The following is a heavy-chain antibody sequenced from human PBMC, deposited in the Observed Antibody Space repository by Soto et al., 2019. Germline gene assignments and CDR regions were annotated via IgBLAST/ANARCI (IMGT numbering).Heavy chain of an antibody. Sequence: QVQLVQSGAEVKKPGASVKVSCKASGGTFSSYTISWVRQAPGQGLEWMGRIIPILGIANYAQKFQGRVTITADKSTSTNYIELSSLRPEDTAVYYCARVNQPVLLWFGELSTPGWFDPLGQGTLVIVSS. D-gene: IGHD3-10*01. J-gene: IGHJ5*02. CDR1: GGTFSSYT. V-gene: IGHV1-69*02. CDR2: IIPILGIA. CDR3: ARVNQPVLLWFGELSTPGWFDP.